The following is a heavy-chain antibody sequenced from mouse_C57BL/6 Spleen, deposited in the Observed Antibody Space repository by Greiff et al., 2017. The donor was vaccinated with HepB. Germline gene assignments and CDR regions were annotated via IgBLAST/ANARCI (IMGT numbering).Heavy chain of an antibody. J-gene: IGHJ4*01. CDR1: GYTFTSYG. CDR2: IYPRSGNT. Sequence: VQLQQSGAELARPGASVKLSCKASGYTFTSYGISWVKQRTGQGLEWIGEIYPRSGNTYSNEKFKGKATLTADKSSSTADMELRSRTSDDAAVYFCARKRDGNYVGAMDDWGQVTSVTVSS. V-gene: IGHV1-81*01. CDR3: ARKRDGNYVGAMDD. D-gene: IGHD2-1*01.